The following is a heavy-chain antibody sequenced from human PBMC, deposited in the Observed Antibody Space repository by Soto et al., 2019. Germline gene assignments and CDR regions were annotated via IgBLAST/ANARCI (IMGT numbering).Heavy chain of an antibody. CDR2: ISYDGSNKYYAT. J-gene: IGHJ4*02. CDR3: MRGGYDPKANGG. Sequence: GGAPKLSCAASGFNFRNHAMHSGPQAPEKRLELVAVISYDGSNKYYATAYAASVKGRFTISRDDSKNTAYLQMNSLKTEDTAVYYCMRGGYDPKANGGWGQGTLVTVSS. CDR1: GFNFRNHA. V-gene: IGHV3-73*01. D-gene: IGHD5-12*01.